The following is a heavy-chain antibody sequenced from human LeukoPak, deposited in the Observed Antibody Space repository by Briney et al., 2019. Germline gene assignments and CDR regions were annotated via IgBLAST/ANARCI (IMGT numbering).Heavy chain of an antibody. V-gene: IGHV4-59*01. CDR2: IYYRGST. J-gene: IGHJ6*03. CDR3: ARGSGQYYYYYYYMDV. CDR1: GGSINSSYW. Sequence: SETLSLTCAVSGGSINSSYWWSWVRQPPGKGLEWIGYIYYRGSTNYNPSLKSRVTISVDTSKNQFSLKLSSVTAADTAVYYCARGSGQYYYYYYYMDVWGKGTTVTVSS. D-gene: IGHD3-10*01.